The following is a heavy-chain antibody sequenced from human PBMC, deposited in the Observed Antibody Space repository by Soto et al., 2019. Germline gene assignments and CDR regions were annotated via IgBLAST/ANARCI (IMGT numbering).Heavy chain of an antibody. CDR2: INPNSGGT. V-gene: IGHV1-2*04. Sequence: ASVKVSCKASGYTFTGYYMHWVGQAPGQGLEWMGWINPNSGGTNYAQKFQGWVTMTRDTSISTAYMELSRLRSDDTAVYCCARAYSIWFDPWGQGTLVTVSS. D-gene: IGHD4-4*01. J-gene: IGHJ5*02. CDR1: GYTFTGYY. CDR3: ARAYSIWFDP.